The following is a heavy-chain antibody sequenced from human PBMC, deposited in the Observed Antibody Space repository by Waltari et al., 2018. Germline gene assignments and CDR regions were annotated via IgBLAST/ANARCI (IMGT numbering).Heavy chain of an antibody. V-gene: IGHV4-39*07. Sequence: QLQLQESGPGLVKPSETLSLTCTVSGGSISSSSYYWGWIRQPPGKGVEGIGNIYYSGSTYYIPSLKRRVTISVDTSKNQFSLKLSSVTAADTAVYYCARIVVPAYYYYYMDVWGKGTTVTISS. CDR1: GGSISSSSYY. D-gene: IGHD2-2*01. J-gene: IGHJ6*03. CDR2: IYYSGST. CDR3: ARIVVPAYYYYYMDV.